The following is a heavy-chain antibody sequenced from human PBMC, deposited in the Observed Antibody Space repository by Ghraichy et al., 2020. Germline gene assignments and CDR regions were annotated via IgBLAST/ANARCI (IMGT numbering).Heavy chain of an antibody. J-gene: IGHJ4*02. D-gene: IGHD3-10*01. CDR1: GGSISSGSYY. CDR3: ASVPMVRGITDY. V-gene: IGHV4-61*01. Sequence: SETLSLTCTVSGGSISSGSYYWSWIRQPPGKGLEWIGYIYYSGSTNYNPSLKSLVTISVDTSKNQFSLKLSSVTAADTAVYCCASVPMVRGITDYWGQGTLVTVSS. CDR2: IYYSGST.